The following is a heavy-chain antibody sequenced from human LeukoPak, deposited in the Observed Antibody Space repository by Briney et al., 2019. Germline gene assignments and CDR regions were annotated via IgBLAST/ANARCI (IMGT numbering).Heavy chain of an antibody. CDR2: ISYDGSTT. CDR1: GFTFSGHG. D-gene: IGHD3-22*01. Sequence: GGSLRLSCAASGFTFSGHGMHWVRQAPGKGLEWVAIISYDGSTTYYADSVKGRFTISRDNSKNTLFLQMNSLRAEDTAVYYCARDQDYSDRSGYYYVSYYWGQGTLVTVSS. V-gene: IGHV3-30*03. J-gene: IGHJ4*02. CDR3: ARDQDYSDRSGYYYVSYY.